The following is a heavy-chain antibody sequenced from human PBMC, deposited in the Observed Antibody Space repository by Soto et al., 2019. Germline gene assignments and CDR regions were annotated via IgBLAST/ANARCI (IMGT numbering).Heavy chain of an antibody. CDR1: GYTFTSYG. CDR3: ARDCSGGSCYGVDYYYGMDV. CDR2: ISAYNGNT. Sequence: ASVKVSCKASGYTFTSYGISWVRQAPGQGLEWMGWISAYNGNTNYAQKLQGRVTMTTDTSTSTAYMELRSLRSDDKAVYYCARDCSGGSCYGVDYYYGMDVWGQGTTVTVS. V-gene: IGHV1-18*04. J-gene: IGHJ6*02. D-gene: IGHD2-15*01.